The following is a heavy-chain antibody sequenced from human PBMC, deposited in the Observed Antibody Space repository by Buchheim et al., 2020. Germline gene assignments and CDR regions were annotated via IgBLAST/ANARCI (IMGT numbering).Heavy chain of an antibody. D-gene: IGHD3-3*01. CDR1: GFSLSTSGVG. V-gene: IGHV2-5*02. Sequence: QITLKESGPTLVKPTQTLTLTCTFSGFSLSTSGVGVGWIRQPPGKALEWLALIYWDDDKRYSPSLKSRLTITKDTSKTQVVLTMTNMDPVDTATYYCAHALRFLEWLQQKHWYFDLWGRGTL. J-gene: IGHJ2*01. CDR2: IYWDDDK. CDR3: AHALRFLEWLQQKHWYFDL.